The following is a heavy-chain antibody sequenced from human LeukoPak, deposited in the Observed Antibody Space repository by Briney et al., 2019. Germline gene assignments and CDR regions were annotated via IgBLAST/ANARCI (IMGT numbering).Heavy chain of an antibody. Sequence: GESLKISCKGSGYSVTNYWIGWVRQMPGKGLEWMGIIYPGDSDTRYSPSFQGQVTISADKSISTAYLQWSSLKASDTAMYYCARRSYYDSSNSLSAFDIWGQGTMVTVSS. CDR2: IYPGDSDT. D-gene: IGHD3-22*01. CDR3: ARRSYYDSSNSLSAFDI. CDR1: GYSVTNYW. V-gene: IGHV5-51*01. J-gene: IGHJ3*02.